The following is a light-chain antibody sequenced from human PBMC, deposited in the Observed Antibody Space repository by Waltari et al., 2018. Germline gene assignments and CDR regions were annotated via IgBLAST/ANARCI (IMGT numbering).Light chain of an antibody. J-gene: IGLJ2*01. CDR3: SSYSTSSTLVV. CDR2: DVS. CDR1: SSDVGGYDY. Sequence: QSALTQPASVSGSPGQSISISCTGTSSDVGGYDYVPWYQQYPGKAPKLMIFDVSNRPSWVSDRFSGSKSGNTASLTISGLQAEDEAYYYCSSYSTSSTLVVFGGGTKVTVL. V-gene: IGLV2-14*03.